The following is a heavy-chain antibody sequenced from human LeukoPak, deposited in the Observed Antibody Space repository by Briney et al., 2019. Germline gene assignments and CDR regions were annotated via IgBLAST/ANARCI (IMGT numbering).Heavy chain of an antibody. D-gene: IGHD3-22*01. Sequence: ASVKVSCKASGYTFTGYYMHWVRQAPGQGLEWMGWINPNSGGTNYAQKSQGRVTMTRDTSISTAYMELSRLRSDDTAVYYCARDDHSPYYYDSSGRNWFDPWGQGTLVTVSS. CDR3: ARDDHSPYYYDSSGRNWFDP. CDR2: INPNSGGT. V-gene: IGHV1-2*02. CDR1: GYTFTGYY. J-gene: IGHJ5*02.